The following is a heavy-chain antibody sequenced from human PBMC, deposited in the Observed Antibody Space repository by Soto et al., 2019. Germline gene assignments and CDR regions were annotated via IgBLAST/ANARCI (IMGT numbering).Heavy chain of an antibody. Sequence: PSETLSLTCTVSGGSLSNYYWSWIRQPPGKGLEWIGDIYNSGSTNYNPSLKSRVTISVDTSNNQFSLKLSSVTAADTAVYYCARGVSNFWSGPGGRQRVEWFDPWGQGTLVTVSS. CDR1: GGSLSNYY. D-gene: IGHD3-3*01. J-gene: IGHJ5*02. CDR2: IYNSGST. V-gene: IGHV4-59*12. CDR3: ARGVSNFWSGPGGRQRVEWFDP.